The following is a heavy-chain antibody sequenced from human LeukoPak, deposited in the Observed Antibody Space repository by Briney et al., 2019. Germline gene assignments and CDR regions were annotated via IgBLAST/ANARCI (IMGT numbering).Heavy chain of an antibody. CDR2: INSDGSST. V-gene: IGHV3-74*01. CDR3: STPTLSLDAFDI. Sequence: PGGSLRLSCAASGFTFSSYWMHWVRQAPGKGLVWVSRINSDGSSTSYADSVKGRFTISRDNAKNTLYLQMNSLRAEDTAVYYCSTPTLSLDAFDIWGQGTMVTVSS. J-gene: IGHJ3*02. D-gene: IGHD2-15*01. CDR1: GFTFSSYW.